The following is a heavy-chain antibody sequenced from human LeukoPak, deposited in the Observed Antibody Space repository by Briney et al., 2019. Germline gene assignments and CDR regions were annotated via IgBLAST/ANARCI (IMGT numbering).Heavy chain of an antibody. CDR2: ISAYNGNT. Sequence: ASVKVSCTASGYTFTSYGISWVRQAPGQGLEWMGWISAYNGNTNYAQKLQGRVTMTTDTSTSTAYMELRSLRSDDTAVYYCARGAKTIAVAGTPPGYWGQGTLVTVSS. D-gene: IGHD6-19*01. CDR3: ARGAKTIAVAGTPPGY. V-gene: IGHV1-18*01. CDR1: GYTFTSYG. J-gene: IGHJ4*02.